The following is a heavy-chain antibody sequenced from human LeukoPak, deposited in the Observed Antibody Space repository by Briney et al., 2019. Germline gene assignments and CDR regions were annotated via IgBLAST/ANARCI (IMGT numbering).Heavy chain of an antibody. CDR2: ISSSGYTI. Sequence: GGSLRLSCAASGFTFSNYAMSWVRQAPGKGLEWISYISSSGYTIYYADSVRGRFTISRDNAKNSLYLQMNSLRAEDTAVYYCARATDWGQGTLVTVSS. V-gene: IGHV3-48*03. CDR3: ARATD. J-gene: IGHJ4*02. CDR1: GFTFSNYA.